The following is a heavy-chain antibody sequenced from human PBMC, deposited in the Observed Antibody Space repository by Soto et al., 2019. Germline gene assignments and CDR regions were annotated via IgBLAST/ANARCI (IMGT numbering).Heavy chain of an antibody. Sequence: GGSLRLSCAASGFTFSSYAMSGVLQAPGQWLEWVSAISGSGGSTYYADSVKGRFTISRDNSKNTLYLQMNSLRAEDTAVYYCESYLDCSSTSCYLPIAARGMDVWGQGTTVTVSS. J-gene: IGHJ6*02. V-gene: IGHV3-23*01. CDR2: ISGSGGST. CDR3: ESYLDCSSTSCYLPIAARGMDV. D-gene: IGHD2-2*01. CDR1: GFTFSSYA.